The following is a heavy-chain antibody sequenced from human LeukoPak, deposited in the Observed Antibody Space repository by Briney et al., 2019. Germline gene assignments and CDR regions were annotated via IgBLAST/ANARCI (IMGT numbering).Heavy chain of an antibody. D-gene: IGHD5-18*01. CDR3: ARDQGLTAPPPYGLDV. J-gene: IGHJ6*02. CDR2: INPVLNIT. V-gene: IGHV1-69*04. CDR1: GGTFSTSA. Sequence: GASVKVSCKTSGGTFSTSAITWVRQAPGQGLEWMGRINPVLNITTYAQRFQGRVTITADTSTSTVYMELSSLRSEETAVYYCARDQGLTAPPPYGLDVWGQGTTVIVSS.